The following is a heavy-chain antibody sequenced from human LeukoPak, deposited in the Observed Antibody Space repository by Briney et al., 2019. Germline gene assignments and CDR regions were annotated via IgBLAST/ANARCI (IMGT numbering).Heavy chain of an antibody. CDR1: GGSISSYY. CDR3: AREGSSYSGYDYVDWYFDL. Sequence: SETLSLTCTVSGGSISSYYWSWIRQPPGKGLEWIGYIYYSGSTNYNPSLKSRVTISVDTSKNQFSLKLSSVTAADTAVYYCAREGSSYSGYDYVDWYFDLWGRGTLVTVSS. D-gene: IGHD5-12*01. J-gene: IGHJ2*01. CDR2: IYYSGST. V-gene: IGHV4-59*01.